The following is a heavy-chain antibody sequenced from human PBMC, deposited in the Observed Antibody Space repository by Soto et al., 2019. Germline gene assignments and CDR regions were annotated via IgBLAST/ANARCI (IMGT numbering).Heavy chain of an antibody. D-gene: IGHD6-13*01. J-gene: IGHJ4*02. V-gene: IGHV3-30-3*01. Sequence: HPGGSLRLSCAASGFTFSSYAMHWVRQAPGKGLEWVAVISYDGSNKYYADSVKGRFTISRDNSKNTLYLQMNSLRAEDTAVYYCAREKLARCLDYWGQGTLVTVSS. CDR3: AREKLARCLDY. CDR2: ISYDGSNK. CDR1: GFTFSSYA.